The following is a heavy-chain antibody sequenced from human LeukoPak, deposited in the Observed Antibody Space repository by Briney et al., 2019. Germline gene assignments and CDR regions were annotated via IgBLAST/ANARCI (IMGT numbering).Heavy chain of an antibody. CDR3: AKLGYGDYEGTFDY. CDR2: IGAADGVA. V-gene: IGHV3-23*01. J-gene: IGHJ4*02. D-gene: IGHD4-17*01. CDR1: GFTFTSYA. Sequence: PGGSLRLSCSVSGFTFTSYAMSWVRQAPGKGLEWVSAIGAADGVALYADSVKGRFTISRDTSNNTLYLQMNSLRVEDTALYYCAKLGYGDYEGTFDYWGQGTLVTVSS.